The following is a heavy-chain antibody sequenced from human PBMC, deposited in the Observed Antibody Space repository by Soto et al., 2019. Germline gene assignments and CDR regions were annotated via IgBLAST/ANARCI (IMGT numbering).Heavy chain of an antibody. V-gene: IGHV4-39*01. CDR2: IDYSGTT. J-gene: IGHJ4*02. CDR1: GGPIRSSNYY. CDR3: ARHTPAISISDH. Sequence: PXXTLSLPFTVSGGPIRSSNYYSGCTRQSPGKGVEWLGSIDYSGTTYYNPSLKSRVTISVDTSKHQFSLKLSSVTVADTAVYYCARHTPAISISDHWGQGTLVTVSS. D-gene: IGHD2-15*01.